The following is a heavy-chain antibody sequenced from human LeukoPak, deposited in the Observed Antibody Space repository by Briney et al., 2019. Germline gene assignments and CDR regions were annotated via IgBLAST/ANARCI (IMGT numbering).Heavy chain of an antibody. CDR3: ARAGAARDAFDI. Sequence: SETLYLTCTVSGGSISSYYWGWIRQPPGKGLEWIGSIYYSGSTYYNPSLKSRVTVSVDTSKNQFSLKLSSVTAADTAVYYCARAGAARDAFDIWGQGTMVTVSS. J-gene: IGHJ3*02. CDR1: GGSISSYY. D-gene: IGHD6-25*01. V-gene: IGHV4-39*01. CDR2: IYYSGST.